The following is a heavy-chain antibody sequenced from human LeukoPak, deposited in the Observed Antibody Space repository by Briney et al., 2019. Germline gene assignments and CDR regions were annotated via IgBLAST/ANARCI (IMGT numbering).Heavy chain of an antibody. D-gene: IGHD5-18*01. CDR3: AKVQIGRSYGSPFDY. CDR1: GFTFSSYM. CDR2: IKPDGGEK. Sequence: GSLRLSCAASGFTFSSYMMTWVRQAPGKGLEWVANIKPDGGEKFYVDSVRGRFTISRDNAKNSLYLQMNSLRAEDTAVYYCAKVQIGRSYGSPFDYWGQGTLVTVSS. J-gene: IGHJ4*02. V-gene: IGHV3-7*01.